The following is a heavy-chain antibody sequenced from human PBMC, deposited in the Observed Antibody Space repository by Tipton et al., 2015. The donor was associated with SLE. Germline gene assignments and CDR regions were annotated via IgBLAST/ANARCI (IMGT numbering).Heavy chain of an antibody. V-gene: IGHV3-33*01. CDR3: ARDESYYGSGSYYNDAFDI. Sequence: LRLSCAASGFTFSNYGMHWVRQAPGKGLEWVAVIWYDGSNKYYADSVKGRFTISRDNSKNTLYLQMNSLRAEDTAVYYCARDESYYGSGSYYNDAFDIWGQGTMVTVSS. CDR2: IWYDGSNK. J-gene: IGHJ3*02. CDR1: GFTFSNYG. D-gene: IGHD3-10*01.